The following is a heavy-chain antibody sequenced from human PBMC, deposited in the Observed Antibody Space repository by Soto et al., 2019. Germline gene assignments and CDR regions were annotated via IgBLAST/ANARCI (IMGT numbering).Heavy chain of an antibody. V-gene: IGHV4-61*01. J-gene: IGHJ5*02. CDR1: GDSVTSGTHF. D-gene: IGHD2-21*01. CDR2: IYYSGHT. Sequence: QVQLQESGPGLVKPSETLSLTCTVSGDSVTSGTHFWTWIRQPPGKGLEWIGYIYYSGHTKYNPSLESRVTMSLHTFKNQFSLQLNSVTAADTAVYYCARGVVVDFDPWGQGTLVTVSS. CDR3: ARGVVVDFDP.